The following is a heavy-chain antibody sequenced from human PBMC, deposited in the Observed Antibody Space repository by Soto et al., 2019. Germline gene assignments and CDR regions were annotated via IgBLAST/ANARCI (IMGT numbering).Heavy chain of an antibody. V-gene: IGHV4-61*08. D-gene: IGHD6-19*01. Sequence: SETLSLTCAVSGGSISSGGYSWSWIRQPPGKGLEWIGYIYYSGSTNYNPSLKSRVTISVDTSKNQFSLKLSSVTAADTAVYYCARASSGWDFDYWGQGTLVTVS. J-gene: IGHJ4*02. CDR2: IYYSGST. CDR1: GGSISSGGYS. CDR3: ARASSGWDFDY.